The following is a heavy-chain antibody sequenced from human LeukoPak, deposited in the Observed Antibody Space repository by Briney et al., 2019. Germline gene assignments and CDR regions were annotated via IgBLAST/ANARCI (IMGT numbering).Heavy chain of an antibody. CDR1: GFSFSTYE. D-gene: IGHD3-16*01. CDR3: VRDATETLLDHVWFDY. J-gene: IGHJ4*02. CDR2: ISSGGGSI. Sequence: PGGSLRLSCVVSGFSFSTYEMSWVRQAPGKGPEWLSHISSGGGSIHYVDSVKGRFTISRDDARNSLYLQMNSLREDDTAMYHCVRDATETLLDHVWFDYWGQGSLVTVSS. V-gene: IGHV3-48*03.